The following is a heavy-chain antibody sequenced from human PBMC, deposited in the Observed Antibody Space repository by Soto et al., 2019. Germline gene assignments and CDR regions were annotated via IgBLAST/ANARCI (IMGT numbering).Heavy chain of an antibody. CDR1: GFTFSSYS. V-gene: IGHV3-21*01. D-gene: IGHD4-17*01. J-gene: IGHJ4*02. CDR3: ATARTDYGDYGLDY. Sequence: EVQLVESGGGLVKPGGSLRLSCAASGFTFSSYSMNWVRQAPGKGLEWVSSISSSSSYIYYADSVKGRFTISRDNAKNSLYLQMNSLRAEDTAVYYCATARTDYGDYGLDYWGQGTLVTVSS. CDR2: ISSSSSYI.